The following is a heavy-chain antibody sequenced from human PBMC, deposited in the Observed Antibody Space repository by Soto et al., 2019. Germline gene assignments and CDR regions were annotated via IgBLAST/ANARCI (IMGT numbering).Heavy chain of an antibody. D-gene: IGHD4-17*01. Sequence: HPGGSLRLSCAASGFTFRNYAMTWVRQGPGKGLEWISTISGSGGSTHYADSVKGRFTISRDNSENTLYLQMNTLRAEDTAVYYCAKNGGDYRTRIDYWGQGTLVTVPS. CDR1: GFTFRNYA. J-gene: IGHJ4*02. CDR2: ISGSGGST. CDR3: AKNGGDYRTRIDY. V-gene: IGHV3-23*01.